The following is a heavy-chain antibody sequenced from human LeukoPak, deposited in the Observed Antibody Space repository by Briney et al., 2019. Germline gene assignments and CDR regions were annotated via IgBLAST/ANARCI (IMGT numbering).Heavy chain of an antibody. D-gene: IGHD6-13*01. V-gene: IGHV1-69*13. Sequence: SVKVSCKASGGTFSSYAISWARQAPGQGLEWMGGIIPIFGTANYAQKFQGRVTITADESTSTAYMELSSLRSEDTAVYYCARVPYDGAAGLNWFDPWGQGTLVTVSS. CDR1: GGTFSSYA. J-gene: IGHJ5*02. CDR2: IIPIFGTA. CDR3: ARVPYDGAAGLNWFDP.